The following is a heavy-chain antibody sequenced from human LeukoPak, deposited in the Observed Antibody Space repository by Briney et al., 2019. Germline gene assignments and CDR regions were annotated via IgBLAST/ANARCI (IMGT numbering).Heavy chain of an antibody. Sequence: PGGSLRLSCAASGFTVSSNYVNWVRQAPGKGLEWVSVIYGGGAPYYADSVKGRFTISRDNSKNTLYLQMNSLRAEDTAVYYCARDFYYGSGSYSYYFDYWGQGTLATVSS. V-gene: IGHV3-66*01. CDR3: ARDFYYGSGSYSYYFDY. J-gene: IGHJ4*02. D-gene: IGHD3-10*01. CDR2: IYGGGAP. CDR1: GFTVSSNY.